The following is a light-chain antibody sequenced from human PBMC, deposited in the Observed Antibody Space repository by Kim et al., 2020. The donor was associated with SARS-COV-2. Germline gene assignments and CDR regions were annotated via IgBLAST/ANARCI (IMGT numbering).Light chain of an antibody. Sequence: EIVLTQSPGTLSLSPGDRASLSCRATQRITNSYLAWFQQKPGQPPRLLNHRASARATGIPDRFSGSESGTDFTLTITRLEPEDFAVYYCQQYGGAYTFGQGTKLEI. CDR2: RAS. J-gene: IGKJ2*01. CDR1: QRITNSY. V-gene: IGKV3-20*01. CDR3: QQYGGAYT.